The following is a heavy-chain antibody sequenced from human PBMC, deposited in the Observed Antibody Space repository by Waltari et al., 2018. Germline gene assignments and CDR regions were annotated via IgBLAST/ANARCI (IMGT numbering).Heavy chain of an antibody. CDR3: AKDRILGIDY. V-gene: IGHV3-23*04. D-gene: IGHD1-26*01. Sequence: EVQLVESGGGSVQPGGSLKLSCAASGFTFSLHAMTWGRQAPGKGLEWLSFISASGGTTYYSDSVKGRFTISRDNSKNTLDLQMNSLRVEDTAVYYCAKDRILGIDYWGQGTLVTVSS. CDR1: GFTFSLHA. J-gene: IGHJ4*02. CDR2: ISASGGTT.